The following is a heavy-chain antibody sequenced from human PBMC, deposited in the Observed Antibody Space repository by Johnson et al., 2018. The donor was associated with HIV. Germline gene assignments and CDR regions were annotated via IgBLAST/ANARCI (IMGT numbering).Heavy chain of an antibody. CDR2: ISWNSGNI. J-gene: IGHJ3*02. V-gene: IGHV3-9*01. D-gene: IGHD3-22*01. CDR3: AKDLPYDSRGVDAFDI. CDR1: GFTFDDYA. Sequence: VQLVESGGGLVQPGRSLRLSCAASGFTFDDYAMHWVRQAPGKGLEWVSGISWNSGNIGYADSVKGRFTISRDNAKNSLYLQMNSLRAEDTALYYCAKDLPYDSRGVDAFDIWGQGTMVTVSS.